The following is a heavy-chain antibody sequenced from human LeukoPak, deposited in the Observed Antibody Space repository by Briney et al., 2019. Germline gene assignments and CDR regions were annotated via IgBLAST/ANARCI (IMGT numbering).Heavy chain of an antibody. CDR3: ARVQDGSSWYEYFQH. CDR2: IKQDGSEK. J-gene: IGHJ1*01. CDR1: GFTFSRYW. D-gene: IGHD6-13*01. Sequence: GGSLRLSCAASGFTFSRYWMSWVRQAPGQGLEWVANIKQDGSEKYYVDSVKGRFTISRDNAKNSLYLQMNSLRAEDTAVYYCARVQDGSSWYEYFQHWGQGTLVTVSS. V-gene: IGHV3-7*01.